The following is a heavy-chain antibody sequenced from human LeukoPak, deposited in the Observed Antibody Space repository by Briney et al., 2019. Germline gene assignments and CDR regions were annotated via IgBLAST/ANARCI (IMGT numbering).Heavy chain of an antibody. D-gene: IGHD5-12*01. CDR1: GFTFSSYG. Sequence: PGGSLRLSCAASGFTFSSYGMHWVRQAPGKGLEWVAFIRYDGSNKYHADSVKGRFTISRDNSKNTVYLQMNSLRAEDTAVYYCARTIVTPVDIVTPVDYFDYWGQGTLVTVSS. CDR2: IRYDGSNK. V-gene: IGHV3-30*02. J-gene: IGHJ4*02. CDR3: ARTIVTPVDIVTPVDYFDY.